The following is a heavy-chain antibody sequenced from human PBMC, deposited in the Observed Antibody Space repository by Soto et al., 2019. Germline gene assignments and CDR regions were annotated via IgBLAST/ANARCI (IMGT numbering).Heavy chain of an antibody. CDR1: GDSSSSYY. V-gene: IGHV4-59*08. CDR2: IYYSGST. Sequence: SETLSLTCTVSGDSSSSYYWSWIRQPPGKGLEWIGYIYYSGSTNYNPSLKSRVTISLDTSKNQFSLKLSSVTAADTAVYYCARHHDSWGQGTLVTVSS. J-gene: IGHJ4*02. CDR3: ARHHDS.